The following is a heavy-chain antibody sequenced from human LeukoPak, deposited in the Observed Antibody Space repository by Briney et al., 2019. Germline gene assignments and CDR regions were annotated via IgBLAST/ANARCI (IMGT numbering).Heavy chain of an antibody. D-gene: IGHD6-19*01. CDR1: GFTFSSYG. V-gene: IGHV3-30*02. CDR2: IRYDGSNK. Sequence: GGSLRLSCAASGFTFSSYGMHWVRQAPGKGLEWVAFIRYDGSNKYYADSVKGRFTISRDNSNNTLYLQMNSLRAEDTAVYYCAKRAAPKQWLAQFDYWGQGTLVTVSS. J-gene: IGHJ4*02. CDR3: AKRAAPKQWLAQFDY.